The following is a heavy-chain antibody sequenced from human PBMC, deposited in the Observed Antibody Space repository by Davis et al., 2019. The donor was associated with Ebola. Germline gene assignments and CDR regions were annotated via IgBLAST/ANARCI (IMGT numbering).Heavy chain of an antibody. V-gene: IGHV4-31*03. CDR3: ARGQRWGGNLNWFDP. CDR2: INHSGST. D-gene: IGHD4-23*01. Sequence: PSETLSLTCTVSGGSISSGGYYWSWIRQHPGKGLEWIGEINHSGSTNYNPSLKSRVTISVDTSKNQFSLKLSSVTAADTAVYYCARGQRWGGNLNWFDPWGQGTLVTVSS. CDR1: GGSISSGGYY. J-gene: IGHJ5*02.